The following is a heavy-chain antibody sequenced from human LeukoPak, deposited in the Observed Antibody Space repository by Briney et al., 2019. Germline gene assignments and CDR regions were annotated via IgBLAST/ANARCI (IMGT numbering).Heavy chain of an antibody. V-gene: IGHV3-9*01. CDR2: ISWNGGSI. D-gene: IGHD3-9*01. CDR1: GFTFDDYA. CDR3: AKALGRYFDWLYDY. Sequence: GESLRLSCAASGFTFDDYAMHWVRQAPGKGLEWVSGISWNGGSIGYGVSVKRHFTMSQDNAKNSLYLQMNGLRAEGTALYYCAKALGRYFDWLYDYWGQGTLVTVSS. J-gene: IGHJ4*02.